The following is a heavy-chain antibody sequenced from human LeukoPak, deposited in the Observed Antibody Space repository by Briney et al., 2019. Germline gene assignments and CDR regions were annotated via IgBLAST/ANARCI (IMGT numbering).Heavy chain of an antibody. CDR3: TTESGHDFWSGRGYYFDY. CDR2: IKSKTDGGTT. J-gene: IGHJ4*02. CDR1: GFTFSNAW. V-gene: IGHV3-15*01. D-gene: IGHD3-3*01. Sequence: GGSLRLSCAASGFTFSNAWMSWVRQAPGKGLEWVGRIKSKTDGGTTDYAAPVKGRFTISRDDSKNTLYLQMNSLKTEDTAVYYCTTESGHDFWSGRGYYFDYWGQGTLVTVSS.